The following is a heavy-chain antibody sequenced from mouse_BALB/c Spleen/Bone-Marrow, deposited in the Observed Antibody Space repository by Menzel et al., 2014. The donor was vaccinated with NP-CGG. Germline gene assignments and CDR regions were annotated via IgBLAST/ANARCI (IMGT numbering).Heavy chain of an antibody. CDR1: GYSITGGYF. V-gene: IGHV3-6*02. CDR2: ISYDGSN. Sequence: DVQLQESGPGLVKPSQSLSLTCSVTGYSITGGYFWNWIRQFPGNKLEWMGYISYDGSNNYNPSLKNRISIIRDTSRNQFFQKLNSVTTEDTAEYFCTRALMIVTGPMDYWGQGTSVTVSS. D-gene: IGHD2-4*01. CDR3: TRALMIVTGPMDY. J-gene: IGHJ4*01.